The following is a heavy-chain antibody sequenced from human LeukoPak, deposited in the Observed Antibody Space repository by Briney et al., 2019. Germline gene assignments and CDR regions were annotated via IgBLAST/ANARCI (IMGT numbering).Heavy chain of an antibody. J-gene: IGHJ4*02. CDR2: ISGAGSRT. V-gene: IGHV3-23*01. CDR3: AKDRGAYDAFDH. CDR1: GFTFDNYV. Sequence: PGGSLRFSCAASGFTFDNYVKTWVRQAPGKGLEWVSSISGAGSRTYYADSVEGRFTISRDNSKNTLSLQMNSLRAEDTAVYYCAKDRGAYDAFDHWGQGTLVTVSS. D-gene: IGHD3-22*01.